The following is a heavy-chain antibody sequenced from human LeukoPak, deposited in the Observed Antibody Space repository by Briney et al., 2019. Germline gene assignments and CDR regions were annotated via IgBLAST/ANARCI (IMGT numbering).Heavy chain of an antibody. V-gene: IGHV3-23*01. Sequence: PGGSLRLSCAAPGFTFSSYAMSRVRQAPGEGLEWVSAMSGSGRSTYYADSVRGRFTISRDNSKNPLYLQVNTLRADDTATYYCAKPISGGLAVTADWFHPWGQGTLVVVSS. CDR1: GFTFSSYA. CDR3: AKPISGGLAVTADWFHP. D-gene: IGHD6-19*01. J-gene: IGHJ5*01. CDR2: MSGSGRST.